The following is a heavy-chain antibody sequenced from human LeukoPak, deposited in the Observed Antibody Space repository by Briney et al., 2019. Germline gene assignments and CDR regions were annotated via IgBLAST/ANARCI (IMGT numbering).Heavy chain of an antibody. V-gene: IGHV1-18*01. CDR1: GYTFTIYG. CDR2: ISAYNGNT. Sequence: AAVKVSRTASGYTFTIYGISWVRPAPGQGLGWMGWISAYNGNTNNAQKLQGRVTITTDTSTSTDYMELRSLRSDDTAVYYCARDVWGLGNYFEYWGQGNLVTVSS. J-gene: IGHJ4*02. CDR3: ARDVWGLGNYFEY. D-gene: IGHD7-27*01.